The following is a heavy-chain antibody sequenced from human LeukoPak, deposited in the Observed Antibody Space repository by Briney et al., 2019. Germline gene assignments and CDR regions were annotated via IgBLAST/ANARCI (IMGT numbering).Heavy chain of an antibody. CDR3: ARHSVFRGDHYYYYMDV. V-gene: IGHV4-34*01. J-gene: IGHJ6*03. CDR1: GGSFSGYY. Sequence: SETLSLTCAVYGGSFSGYYWSWIRQPPGKGLEWIGEINHSGSTNYNPSLKSRVTISVDTSKNQFSLKLSSVTAADTAVYYCARHSVFRGDHYYYYMDVWGKGTTVTISS. D-gene: IGHD3-10*01. CDR2: INHSGST.